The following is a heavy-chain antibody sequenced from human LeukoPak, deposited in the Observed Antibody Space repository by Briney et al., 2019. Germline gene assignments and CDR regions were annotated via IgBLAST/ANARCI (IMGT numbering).Heavy chain of an antibody. V-gene: IGHV4-34*01. D-gene: IGHD2-15*01. Sequence: SETLSLTCAVYGGSFSGYYWSWIRQPPGKGLEWIGEINHSGSTNYNPALTSRVTISVDTSKNQFSLKLSSVTAADTAVYYCARGRQYCSGGSCYSWFDYWGQGTLVTVSS. CDR2: INHSGST. CDR3: ARGRQYCSGGSCYSWFDY. CDR1: GGSFSGYY. J-gene: IGHJ5*01.